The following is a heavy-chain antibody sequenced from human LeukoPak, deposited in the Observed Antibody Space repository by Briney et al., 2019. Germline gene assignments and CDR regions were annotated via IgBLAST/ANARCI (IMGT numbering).Heavy chain of an antibody. V-gene: IGHV3-21*01. D-gene: IGHD3-16*02. J-gene: IGHJ4*02. Sequence: PGGSLRLSCAASGFTFSSYSMNWVRQAPGKGLEWVSSISSSSSYIYYADSVKGRFTISRDNAKNSLYLQMNSLRAEDTAVYYCARDLASYDYVWGSYRRGIDYWGQGTLVTVSS. CDR1: GFTFSSYS. CDR2: ISSSSSYI. CDR3: ARDLASYDYVWGSYRRGIDY.